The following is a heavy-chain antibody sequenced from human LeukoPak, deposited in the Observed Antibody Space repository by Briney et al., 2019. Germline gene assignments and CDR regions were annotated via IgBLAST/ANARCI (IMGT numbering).Heavy chain of an antibody. CDR3: ARDYWDYYDSRGYFPRFDY. V-gene: IGHV4-4*07. D-gene: IGHD3-22*01. Sequence: SETLSLTCTVSGGSISSYYWSWIRQPAGKGLEWIGRIYTSGSTNYKLSLKRRVTISVDKSKNQFSLKLSSVPAADTAVYYCARDYWDYYDSRGYFPRFDYWGQGTLVTDSS. CDR1: GGSISSYY. J-gene: IGHJ4*02. CDR2: IYTSGST.